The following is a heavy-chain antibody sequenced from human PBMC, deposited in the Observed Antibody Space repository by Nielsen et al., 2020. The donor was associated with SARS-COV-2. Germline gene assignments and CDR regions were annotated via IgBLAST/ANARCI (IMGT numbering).Heavy chain of an antibody. J-gene: IGHJ5*02. V-gene: IGHV4-39*01. CDR3: AIQYSSSWYRPAGNWFDP. Sequence: SETLSLTCTVSGGSISSSSYYWGWIRQPPGKGLEWIGSIYYSGSTYYNPSLKSRVTISVDTSKNQFSLKLSSVTAADTAVYYCAIQYSSSWYRPAGNWFDPWGQGTLVTVSS. CDR2: IYYSGST. CDR1: GGSISSSSYY. D-gene: IGHD6-13*01.